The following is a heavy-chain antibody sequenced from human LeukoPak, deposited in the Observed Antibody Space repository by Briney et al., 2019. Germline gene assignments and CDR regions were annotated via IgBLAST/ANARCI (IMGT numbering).Heavy chain of an antibody. CDR2: IWRDGSNK. D-gene: IGHD1-26*01. Sequence: PGGSLRLSCAAAGFSFNEYAMHWVRQAPGQGLEWVAVIWRDGSNKYYADSVKGRFTVSRDNPKNTLNLQMDSLRVEDTAVYYCARHGSGRKYFDPLDYWGQGTLVTVSS. J-gene: IGHJ4*02. CDR3: ARHGSGRKYFDPLDY. CDR1: GFSFNEYA. V-gene: IGHV3-33*08.